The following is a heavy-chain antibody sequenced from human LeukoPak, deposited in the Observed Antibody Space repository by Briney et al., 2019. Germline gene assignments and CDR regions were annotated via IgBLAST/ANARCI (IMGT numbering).Heavy chain of an antibody. D-gene: IGHD2-21*02. J-gene: IGHJ4*02. CDR1: GYYFTTYW. V-gene: IGHV5-51*01. CDR2: IYPGDSDT. CDR3: ARQGVYCGGDCYSLDH. Sequence: GESLKISCKGSGYYFTTYWIAWVRQMPGKGLELMGIIYPGDSDTRYSPSFQGQVTISVDRSITTAYLQWSSLEASDTAMYYCARQGVYCGGDCYSLDHWGQGTLVTVSS.